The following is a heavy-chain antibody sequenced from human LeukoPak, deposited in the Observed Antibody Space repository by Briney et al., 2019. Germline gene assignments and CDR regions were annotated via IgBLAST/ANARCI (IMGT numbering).Heavy chain of an antibody. CDR2: IYSGGGT. CDR1: ELTVSSDY. J-gene: IGHJ4*02. CDR3: ARHYHGSSWYNYFHY. V-gene: IGHV3-66*04. D-gene: IGHD6-13*01. Sequence: QPGGSLRLSCAASELTVSSDYMSWVRQAPGTGLEWVSTIYSGGGTYYADSVKGRFTISRDNSKNTLYLQMNSLRAEDTAVYYCARHYHGSSWYNYFHYWGQGTLVTVSS.